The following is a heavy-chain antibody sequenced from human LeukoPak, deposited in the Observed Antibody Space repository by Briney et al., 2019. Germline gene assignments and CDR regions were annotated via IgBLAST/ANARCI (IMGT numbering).Heavy chain of an antibody. V-gene: IGHV1-2*02. Sequence: ASVKVSCKASGYTFTSYGISWVRQAPGQGLEWMGWINPNSGGTNYAQKFQGRVTMTRDTSISTAYMELSRLRSDDTAVYYCARPYYDFWSGSHYYGMDVWGQGTTVTVSS. CDR1: GYTFTSYG. CDR2: INPNSGGT. J-gene: IGHJ6*02. CDR3: ARPYYDFWSGSHYYGMDV. D-gene: IGHD3-3*01.